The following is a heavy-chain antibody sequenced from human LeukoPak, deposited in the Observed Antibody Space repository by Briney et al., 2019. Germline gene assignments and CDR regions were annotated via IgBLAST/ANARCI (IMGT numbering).Heavy chain of an antibody. Sequence: PGGSLRLSCAASGFAFSDYSMNWVRQAPGKGLERVSVIYSGGSTYYADSVKGRFTISRDNSKNTLYLQMNSLRAEDTAVYYCAKDPYSGSYYDYWGQGTLVTVSS. V-gene: IGHV3-66*01. CDR3: AKDPYSGSYYDY. CDR2: IYSGGST. D-gene: IGHD1-26*01. CDR1: GFAFSDYS. J-gene: IGHJ4*02.